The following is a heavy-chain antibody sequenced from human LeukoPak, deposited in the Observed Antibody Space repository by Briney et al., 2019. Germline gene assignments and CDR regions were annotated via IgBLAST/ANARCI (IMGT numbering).Heavy chain of an antibody. CDR3: ARDTRGARDNYFDY. CDR1: GFTVSGTY. D-gene: IGHD3-16*01. J-gene: IGHJ4*02. Sequence: GGSLRLSCAASGFTVSGTYMSWVRQAPGKGLEWVSISYSDGRTYYADSVKGRFTISRDNSKNTLYLQMNSLRAEDTAVYYCARDTRGARDNYFDYWGQGTLVTVSS. CDR2: SYSDGRT. V-gene: IGHV3-53*05.